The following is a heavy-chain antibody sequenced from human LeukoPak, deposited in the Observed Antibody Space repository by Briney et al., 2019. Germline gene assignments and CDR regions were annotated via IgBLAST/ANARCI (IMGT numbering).Heavy chain of an antibody. CDR1: GGSISSSSYY. CDR2: VYYTGAS. CDR3: ARGAPPQN. Sequence: SETLSLTCTVSGGSISSSSYYWGWIRQPQGRGLEWIGSVYYTGASYYNPSLKSRVTISIDTSKKHFSLKLTSVTAADTAAYYCARGAPPQNWGQGTLVTVSS. J-gene: IGHJ4*02. V-gene: IGHV4-39*07.